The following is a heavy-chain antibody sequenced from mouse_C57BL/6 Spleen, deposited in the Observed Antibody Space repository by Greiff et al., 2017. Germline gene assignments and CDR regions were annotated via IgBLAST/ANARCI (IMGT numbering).Heavy chain of an antibody. CDR1: GYAFSSSW. Sequence: QVQLQQSGPELVKPGASVKISCKASGYAFSSSWMNWVKQRPGKGLEWIGRIYPGDGDTNYNGKFKGKATLTADKSSSTAYMQLSSLPSEDSAVYFCAAYYSNYYAMDYWGQGTSVTVSS. CDR2: IYPGDGDT. CDR3: AAYYSNYYAMDY. V-gene: IGHV1-82*01. D-gene: IGHD2-5*01. J-gene: IGHJ4*01.